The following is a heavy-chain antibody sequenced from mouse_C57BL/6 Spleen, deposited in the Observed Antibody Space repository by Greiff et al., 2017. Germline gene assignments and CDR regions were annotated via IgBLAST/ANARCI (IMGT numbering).Heavy chain of an antibody. V-gene: IGHV5-17*01. CDR2: ISSGSSTI. J-gene: IGHJ4*01. CDR1: GFTFSDYG. D-gene: IGHD1-1*02. Sequence: EVNVVESGGGLVKPGGSLKLSCAASGFTFSDYGMHWVRQAPEKGLEWVAYISSGSSTIYYADTVKGRFTISRDNAKNTLFLQMTSLRSEDTAMYYCASGLWYYYAMDYWGQGTSVTVSS. CDR3: ASGLWYYYAMDY.